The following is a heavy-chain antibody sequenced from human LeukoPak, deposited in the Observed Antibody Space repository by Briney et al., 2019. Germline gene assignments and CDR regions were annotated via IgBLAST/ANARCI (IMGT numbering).Heavy chain of an antibody. CDR1: GYTFSNYA. Sequence: ASVKVSCKASGYTFSNYAINWVRQAPGQGLEWMGWINPNSGGTNYAQKFQGRVTMTRDTSISTAYMELSRLRSDDTAVYYCARAGYSSGWALNWFDPWGQGTLVTVSS. D-gene: IGHD6-19*01. J-gene: IGHJ5*02. V-gene: IGHV1-2*02. CDR2: INPNSGGT. CDR3: ARAGYSSGWALNWFDP.